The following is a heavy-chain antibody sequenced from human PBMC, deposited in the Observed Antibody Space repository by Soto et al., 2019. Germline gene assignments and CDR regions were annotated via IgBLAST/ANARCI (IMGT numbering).Heavy chain of an antibody. CDR2: IIPIFGTA. D-gene: IGHD1-26*01. V-gene: IGHV1-69*06. CDR3: ARVAVRRGGSYLGNY. CDR1: GGTFSSYA. J-gene: IGHJ4*02. Sequence: QVQLVQSGAEVKKPGSSVKVSCKASGGTFSSYAISWVRQAPGQGLEWIGGIIPIFGTANYAQKFQGRVTITADKSTSTAYMELSSLRSEDTAVYYCARVAVRRGGSYLGNYWGQGTLVTVSS.